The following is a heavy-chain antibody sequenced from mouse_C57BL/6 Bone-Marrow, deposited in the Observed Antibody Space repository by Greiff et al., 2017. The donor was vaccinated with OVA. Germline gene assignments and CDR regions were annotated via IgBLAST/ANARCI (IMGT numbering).Heavy chain of an antibody. D-gene: IGHD2-4*01. V-gene: IGHV2-2*01. CDR1: GFSLTSYG. CDR2: IWSGGST. CDR3: ARKNRDYDDFDY. J-gene: IGHJ2*01. Sequence: QVQLKESGPGLVQPSQSLSITCTVSGFSLTSYGVHWVRQSPGKGLEWLGVIWSGGSTDYNAAFISRLSISTDNSKSPVFFKMNSLQADDTAIYYCARKNRDYDDFDYWGQGTTLTVSS.